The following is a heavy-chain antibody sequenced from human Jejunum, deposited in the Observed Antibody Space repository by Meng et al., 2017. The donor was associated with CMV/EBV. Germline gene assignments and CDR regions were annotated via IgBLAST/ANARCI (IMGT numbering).Heavy chain of an antibody. Sequence: YRLLWVRQAPGKGLEWISSISSRRSYIYYADSVKGRFTISRDNAKNSLYLQMNSLRAEDTAVYYCARDGHYCSGSSCYKIFAFDIWGQGTMVTVSS. D-gene: IGHD2-2*02. V-gene: IGHV3-21*01. CDR1: YR. J-gene: IGHJ3*02. CDR2: ISSRRSYI. CDR3: ARDGHYCSGSSCYKIFAFDI.